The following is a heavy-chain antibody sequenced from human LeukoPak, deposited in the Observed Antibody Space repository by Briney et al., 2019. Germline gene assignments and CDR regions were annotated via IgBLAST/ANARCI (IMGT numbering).Heavy chain of an antibody. CDR3: AKAYYDILTGYHHDAFDI. Sequence: GGSLRLSCAASGFISSNVWMTWVRQAPGKGLEWVGRIKSKTDGGTTDYAAPVKGRFTISRDDSKNTLYLQMNSLRAEDTAVYYCAKAYYDILTGYHHDAFDIWGQGTMVTVSS. CDR1: GFISSNVW. V-gene: IGHV3-15*01. D-gene: IGHD3-9*01. CDR2: IKSKTDGGTT. J-gene: IGHJ3*02.